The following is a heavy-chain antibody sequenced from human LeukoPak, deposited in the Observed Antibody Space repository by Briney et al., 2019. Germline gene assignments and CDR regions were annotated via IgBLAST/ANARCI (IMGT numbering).Heavy chain of an antibody. CDR3: ARLVGATGNFVY. Sequence: PSETLSLTCAVSGASTSTTNWWSGVRQPPGKGLDWIGEIFQSGRTSYNPSLKSRVTISIDKSRNQFSLKLSSVTAADTAVYYCARLVGATGNFVYLGQGTLVAVSS. J-gene: IGHJ4*02. D-gene: IGHD6-13*01. CDR1: GASTSTTNW. CDR2: IFQSGRT. V-gene: IGHV4-4*02.